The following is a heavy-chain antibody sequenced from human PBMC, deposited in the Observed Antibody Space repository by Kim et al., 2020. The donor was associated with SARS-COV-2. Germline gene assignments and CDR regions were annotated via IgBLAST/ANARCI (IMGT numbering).Heavy chain of an antibody. J-gene: IGHJ6*02. CDR1: GFTFSSYA. Sequence: GGSLRLSCAASGFTFSSYAMSWVRQAPGKGLEWVSAISGSGGSTYYADSVKGRFTISRDNSKNTLYLQMNSLRAEDTAVYYCAKDHLPDIVVVPAAIPYYYYGMDVWGQGTTVTVSS. CDR2: ISGSGGST. V-gene: IGHV3-23*01. CDR3: AKDHLPDIVVVPAAIPYYYYGMDV. D-gene: IGHD2-2*02.